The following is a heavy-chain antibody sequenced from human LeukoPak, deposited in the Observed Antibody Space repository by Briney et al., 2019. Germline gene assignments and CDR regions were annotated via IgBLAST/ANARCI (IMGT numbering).Heavy chain of an antibody. J-gene: IGHJ4*02. V-gene: IGHV3-23*01. Sequence: PGGSLRLSCVASGFTFSSYGMNWVRQAPGKGLEWVSCITSGTRTYYADSVKSRFAISRDNSKNTMYLQMNSLGAEDTAVYYCARDISWLRFDYGGQGILVTVSS. CDR1: GFTFSSYG. CDR3: ARDISWLRFDY. D-gene: IGHD6-19*01. CDR2: ITSGTRT.